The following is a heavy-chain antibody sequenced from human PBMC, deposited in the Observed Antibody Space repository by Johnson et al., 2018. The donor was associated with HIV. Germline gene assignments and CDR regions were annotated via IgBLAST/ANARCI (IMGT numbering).Heavy chain of an antibody. Sequence: VQLVESGGGVVQPGRSLRLSCAASGFTFSSYAMHWVRQAPGKGLEWVSGISWNSGSIGYADSVKGRFTISSDNAKNSLYLQMNSLRAEDTAVYYCASHVGSSVGSAFDIWGQGTMVTVS. V-gene: IGHV3-9*01. D-gene: IGHD6-6*01. CDR1: GFTFSSYA. CDR2: ISWNSGSI. CDR3: ASHVGSSVGSAFDI. J-gene: IGHJ3*02.